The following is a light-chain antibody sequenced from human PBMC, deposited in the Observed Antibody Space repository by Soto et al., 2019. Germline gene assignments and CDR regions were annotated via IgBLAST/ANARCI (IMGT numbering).Light chain of an antibody. CDR1: QSVSSNY. J-gene: IGKJ1*01. CDR2: GAS. V-gene: IGKV3-20*01. CDR3: QQYGSSPRT. Sequence: EIVLTQSPGTLSLSPGERATLSCRPSQSVSSNYLAWYQQKPGQAPRLLIYGASNRATGIPDRFSGSGSGTDFTLTISRLEPEDFAVYYCQQYGSSPRTFGQGTKVEIK.